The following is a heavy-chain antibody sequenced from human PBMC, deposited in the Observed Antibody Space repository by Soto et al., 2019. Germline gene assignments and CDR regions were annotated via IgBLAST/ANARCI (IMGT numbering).Heavy chain of an antibody. CDR1: GYSISSSNW. J-gene: IGHJ4*02. CDR3: VGKTDGYYPLDS. Sequence: SETLSLTCAVSGYSISSSNWWGWIRQPPGKGLEWIGYIYYSGRTHYNPSRESRVTMSVDMSKNQFSLSLNSVTAVDTAVYYCVGKTDGYYPLDSWGQGTLVTVSS. V-gene: IGHV4-28*01. CDR2: IYYSGRT. D-gene: IGHD5-18*01.